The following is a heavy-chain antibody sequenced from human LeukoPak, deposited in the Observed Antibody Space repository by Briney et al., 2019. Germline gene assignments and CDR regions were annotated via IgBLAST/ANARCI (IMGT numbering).Heavy chain of an antibody. J-gene: IGHJ5*02. V-gene: IGHV1-8*01. D-gene: IGHD1-14*01. Sequence: ASVKVSCKASGYTFTSYDINWVRQATGQGLEWMGWMNPNSGNTGYAQKFQGRVTMTRNTSISTVYMELSSLRSEDTAVYYCARVLRISRSYRFDPWGQGTLVTVSS. CDR2: MNPNSGNT. CDR1: GYTFTSYD. CDR3: ARVLRISRSYRFDP.